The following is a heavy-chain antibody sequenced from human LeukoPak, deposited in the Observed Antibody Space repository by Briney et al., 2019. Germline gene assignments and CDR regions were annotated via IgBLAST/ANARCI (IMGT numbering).Heavy chain of an antibody. CDR3: ARVGIYGDYGRYFDY. V-gene: IGHV3-20*04. J-gene: IGHJ4*02. Sequence: PWGSLRLSCAASGFTFSSYWMSWVGLAPGKGLEWVSGINWNGGSIGYAHSVKGRFTISRDNAKNSLYLQMNSLRAEDTALYYCARVGIYGDYGRYFDYWGQGTLVTVSS. CDR1: GFTFSSYW. CDR2: INWNGGSI. D-gene: IGHD4-17*01.